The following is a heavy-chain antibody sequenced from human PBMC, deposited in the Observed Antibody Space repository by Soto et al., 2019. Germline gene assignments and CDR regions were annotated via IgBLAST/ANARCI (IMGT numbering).Heavy chain of an antibody. Sequence: GGSLRLSCVASGFTFSDHAMHWARQAPGKGLEWVALISPVGTNEYYADSAKGRFTISRDNSKNTLYLQMNSLRDEDTAVYYCAKDLGFSGSYYQPFDYWGQGTLVTVSS. J-gene: IGHJ4*02. D-gene: IGHD3-10*01. V-gene: IGHV3-30-3*01. CDR1: GFTFSDHA. CDR3: AKDLGFSGSYYQPFDY. CDR2: ISPVGTNE.